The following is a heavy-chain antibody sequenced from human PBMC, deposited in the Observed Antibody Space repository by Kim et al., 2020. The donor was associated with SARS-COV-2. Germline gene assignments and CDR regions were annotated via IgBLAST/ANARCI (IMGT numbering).Heavy chain of an antibody. CDR2: IYYSGST. CDR1: GGSISSGGYY. J-gene: IGHJ4*02. V-gene: IGHV4-31*03. Sequence: TLSLTCTVSGGSISSGGYYWSWIRQHPGNGLEWIGYIYYSGSTYYNPSLKSRVTISVDTSKNQFSLKLSSVTAADTAVYYCASTEGSSGYYEYYFDYWGQGTLVTVSS. CDR3: ASTEGSSGYYEYYFDY. D-gene: IGHD3-22*01.